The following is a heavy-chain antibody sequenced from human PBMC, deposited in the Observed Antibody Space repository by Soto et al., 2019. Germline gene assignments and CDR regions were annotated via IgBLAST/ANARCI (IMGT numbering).Heavy chain of an antibody. J-gene: IGHJ6*03. V-gene: IGHV4-31*03. CDR3: ARDKGYSGYYYYYYMDV. Sequence: QVQLQEAGPGLVKPSQTLSLTCTVSGGSISSGGYYWSWIRQHPGKGLEWIGYNYYSGSTYYNPSLKSRVTISVDTAKNQFSLKLSSVTAADTAVYYCARDKGYSGYYYYYYMDVWGKGTTVTVSS. D-gene: IGHD5-12*01. CDR2: NYYSGST. CDR1: GGSISSGGYY.